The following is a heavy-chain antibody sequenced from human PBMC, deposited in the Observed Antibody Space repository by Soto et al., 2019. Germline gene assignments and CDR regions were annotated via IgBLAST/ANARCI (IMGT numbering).Heavy chain of an antibody. V-gene: IGHV1-2*02. CDR3: ARVEWLVYYFDY. Sequence: ASVKVSCKASGYTFTGYYMHWVRQAPGQGLEWMGWINPNSGGTNYAQKFQGRVTMTRDTSISTAYMELSRLRSDDTAVYYCARVEWLVYYFDYWGQGTLVTVSS. D-gene: IGHD6-19*01. CDR1: GYTFTGYY. CDR2: INPNSGGT. J-gene: IGHJ4*02.